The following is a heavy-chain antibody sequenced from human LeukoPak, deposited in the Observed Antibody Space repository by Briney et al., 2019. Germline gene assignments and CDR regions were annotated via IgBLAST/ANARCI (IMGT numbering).Heavy chain of an antibody. CDR3: ATTGPEYSSSWYPHF. V-gene: IGHV5-51*01. J-gene: IGHJ4*02. CDR2: IYPGDSDT. Sequence: GESLKISCKASGYSFTSYWIGWVRQMPGKGLEWMGVIYPGDSDTRYSPSFQGQVTISVDKSISTAYLQWSSLKASDTAMYYCATTGPEYSSSWYPHFWGQGTLVTVSS. CDR1: GYSFTSYW. D-gene: IGHD6-13*01.